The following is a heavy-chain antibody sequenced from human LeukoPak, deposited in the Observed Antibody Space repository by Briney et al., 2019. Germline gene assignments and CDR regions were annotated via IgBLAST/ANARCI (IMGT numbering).Heavy chain of an antibody. CDR2: ISSSSSYI. CDR3: AKEADYYGSGSYYYYYYMDV. D-gene: IGHD3-10*01. J-gene: IGHJ6*03. CDR1: GFTFSSYS. V-gene: IGHV3-21*01. Sequence: GGSLRLSCAASGFTFSSYSMNWVRQAPGKGLEWVSSISSSSSYIYYADSVKGRFTISRDNAKNSLYLQMNSLRAEDTAVYYCAKEADYYGSGSYYYYYYMDVWGKGTTVTISS.